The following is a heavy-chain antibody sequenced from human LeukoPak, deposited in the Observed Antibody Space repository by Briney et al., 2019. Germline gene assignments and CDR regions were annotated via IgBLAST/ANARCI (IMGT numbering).Heavy chain of an antibody. CDR2: IYTSGST. CDR1: GGSISSGSYY. D-gene: IGHD5-18*01. J-gene: IGHJ4*02. CDR3: ARAVVDTAMVHFDY. Sequence: SQTLPLTCTVSGGSISSGSYYWSWIRQPAGKGLEWIGRIYTSGSTDYNPSLKSRVTISVDTSKNQFSLKLSSVTAADTAVYYCARAVVDTAMVHFDYWGQGTLVTVSS. V-gene: IGHV4-61*02.